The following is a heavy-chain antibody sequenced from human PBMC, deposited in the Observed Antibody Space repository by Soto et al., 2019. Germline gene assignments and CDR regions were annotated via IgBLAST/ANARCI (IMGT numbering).Heavy chain of an antibody. CDR3: ATLSTQFDR. CDR2: ISGSGNSI. V-gene: IGHV3-11*01. D-gene: IGHD1-1*01. J-gene: IGHJ5*02. CDR1: GXTFSDYY. Sequence: GSLRLCCAASGXTFSDYYMSWIRQAPGMGIEWVSYISGSGNSIYYADSVKGRFTISRDNAKNSLYLQMNSLRFEDTAVYYCATLSTQFDRWGQGNLVTVSA.